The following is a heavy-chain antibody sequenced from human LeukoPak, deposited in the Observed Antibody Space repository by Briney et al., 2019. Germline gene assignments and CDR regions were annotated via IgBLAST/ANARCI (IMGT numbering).Heavy chain of an antibody. J-gene: IGHJ4*02. CDR1: GFTVSNNY. Sequence: GGSLRLSCAASGFTVSNNYMSWVRQAPGKALEWVSVIYSGGKTFYADSVKGRFTISRDNSINTLFLEMNRLGLEDAAVYYCARHTPSTFDFWGQGVVVTVS. CDR3: ARHTPSTFDF. CDR2: IYSGGKT. V-gene: IGHV3-66*02.